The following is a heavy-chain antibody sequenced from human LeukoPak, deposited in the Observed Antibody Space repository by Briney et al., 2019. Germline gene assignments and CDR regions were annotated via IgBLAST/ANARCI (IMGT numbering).Heavy chain of an antibody. Sequence: PSETLSLTCTVSGGSISSSTYYWGWIRRPPGKGLEWIGQINHSGGANYNSSLNSRLTISVDTSKKQFSLKLSSVTAADTAVYYCARGTGTNSGYYGVVFDYWGQGTLVTVSS. CDR2: INHSGGA. V-gene: IGHV4-39*07. CDR3: ARGTGTNSGYYGVVFDY. CDR1: GGSISSSTYY. D-gene: IGHD3-22*01. J-gene: IGHJ4*02.